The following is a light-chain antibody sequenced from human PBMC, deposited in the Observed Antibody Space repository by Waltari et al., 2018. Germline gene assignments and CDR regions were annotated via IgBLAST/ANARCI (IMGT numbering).Light chain of an antibody. CDR3: QQYYSTPYT. Sequence: DIVMTQSPDSLAVSLGERATINCKSSQSVLYSSNNMNYLAWYQLKPGQPPELLIYWASTRGSGVPDRFSGSGSGTDFTLTISSLQAEDVAVYYCQQYYSTPYTFGQGTKLEIK. CDR2: WAS. J-gene: IGKJ2*01. V-gene: IGKV4-1*01. CDR1: QSVLYSSNNMNY.